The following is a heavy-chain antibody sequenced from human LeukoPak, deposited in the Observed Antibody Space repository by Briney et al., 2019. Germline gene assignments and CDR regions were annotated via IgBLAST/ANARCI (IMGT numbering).Heavy chain of an antibody. CDR3: AKGGDRTGYSHFEY. D-gene: IGHD3/OR15-3a*01. CDR2: ISGSGGRT. CDR1: RFTFSSYA. Sequence: SGGSLRLSCAASRFTFSSYAMSWVRQAPGKGLDWVSGISGSGGRTFYADSVMGRFTISRDNSRNTLYLQMKSLRAEDAAVYYCAKGGDRTGYSHFEYWGQGARVTVSS. J-gene: IGHJ4*02. V-gene: IGHV3-23*01.